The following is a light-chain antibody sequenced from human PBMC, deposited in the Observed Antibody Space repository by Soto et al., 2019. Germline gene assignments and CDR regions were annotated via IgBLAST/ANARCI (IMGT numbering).Light chain of an antibody. V-gene: IGKV1-9*01. CDR2: DAS. J-gene: IGKJ1*01. CDR3: QQLNIYPQT. CDR1: RDIDSY. Sequence: DIQLTQSPSLLSASVGDRVTITCRASRDIDSYLAWYQLKPGKGPKLLIYDASTLQSGAPSRFSGSGTGTEFTLTIISLQPEDFATYYCQQLNIYPQTFGQGTNVEIK.